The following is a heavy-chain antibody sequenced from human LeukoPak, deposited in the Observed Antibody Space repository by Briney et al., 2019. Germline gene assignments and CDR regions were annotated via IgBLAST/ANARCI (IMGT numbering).Heavy chain of an antibody. Sequence: ASVKVSCTASGGTFNRYGITWVRQAPGQGLEWMGRIIPILNITNYAQKFQGRVTITADKSTSTAYTELSSLRSEDTAVYYCARDSSGSSPNFDYWGQGTLVTVSS. J-gene: IGHJ4*02. V-gene: IGHV1-69*04. CDR2: IIPILNIT. D-gene: IGHD1-26*01. CDR3: ARDSSGSSPNFDY. CDR1: GGTFNRYG.